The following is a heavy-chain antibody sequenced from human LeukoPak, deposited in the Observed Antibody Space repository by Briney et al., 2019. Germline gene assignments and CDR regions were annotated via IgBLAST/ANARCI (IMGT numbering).Heavy chain of an antibody. Sequence: GRSLRLSCAASGFTFSTHAMHWVRQAPGKGLEWISSISNTKTYINYADSVKGRFTISRDNAKNSLFLHMTSLRAEDTAVYYCVRDGAYYDSAPYNFDFWGQGTLVAVSS. CDR2: ISNTKTYI. V-gene: IGHV3-21*01. D-gene: IGHD3-22*01. CDR1: GFTFSTHA. CDR3: VRDGAYYDSAPYNFDF. J-gene: IGHJ4*02.